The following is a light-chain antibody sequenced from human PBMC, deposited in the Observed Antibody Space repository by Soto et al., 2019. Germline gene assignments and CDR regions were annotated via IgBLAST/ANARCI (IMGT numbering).Light chain of an antibody. J-gene: IGKJ1*01. CDR2: GAS. CDR3: QQYSSSPWT. Sequence: EIVLTQSPGTLSLSPGERATLSCRASQSVSSNYLAWYQQKPGQAPGLLIYGASSRATGLPDRFSGSGSGTDFTLTISRLEPEDFAVYYCQQYSSSPWTCGQGTKVEIK. CDR1: QSVSSNY. V-gene: IGKV3-20*01.